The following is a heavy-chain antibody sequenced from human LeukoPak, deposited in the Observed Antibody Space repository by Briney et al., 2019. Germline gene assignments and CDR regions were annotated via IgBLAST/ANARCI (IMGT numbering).Heavy chain of an antibody. CDR2: ISSSSSTI. CDR1: GFTFSSYS. D-gene: IGHD3-10*01. V-gene: IGHV3-48*01. CDR3: ARLFGELLSTPKQYYYYMDV. J-gene: IGHJ6*03. Sequence: PGGSLRLSCAASGFTFSSYSMNWVRQAPGKGLEWVSYISSSSSTIYYADSVKGRFTISRDNAKNSLYLQMNSLRAEDTAVYYCARLFGELLSTPKQYYYYMDVWGKGTTVTVSS.